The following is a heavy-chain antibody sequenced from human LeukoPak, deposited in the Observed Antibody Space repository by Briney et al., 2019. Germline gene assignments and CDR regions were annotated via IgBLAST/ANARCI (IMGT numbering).Heavy chain of an antibody. V-gene: IGHV3-30*18. J-gene: IGHJ4*02. CDR1: GFTFSRYG. CDR2: ISYDGSDK. Sequence: GRSLRLSCAASGFTFSRYGMHWVRQAPGKGLEGVATISYDGSDKWYGDSVKGRFTISRDNSQNSLYLQMNSLRAEDTAVYSWAKDGLSGSAQRYYFDYWGQGTLVTVSS. D-gene: IGHD3-22*01. CDR3: AKDGLSGSAQRYYFDY.